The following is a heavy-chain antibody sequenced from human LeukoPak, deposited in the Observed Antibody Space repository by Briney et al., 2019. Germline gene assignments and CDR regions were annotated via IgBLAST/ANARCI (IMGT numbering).Heavy chain of an antibody. V-gene: IGHV3-48*03. J-gene: IGHJ4*02. Sequence: GGSLRLSCAASGFTYSTYEMNWVRQTPGKGLEWVSYISSSGSIIFYADSVKGRFTNSSDNAKNSLYLQMNSLRGEDTAVYYCARVRVGGYYFDYWGQGTLVTVSS. CDR3: ARVRVGGYYFDY. CDR1: GFTYSTYE. CDR2: ISSSGSII. D-gene: IGHD3-10*01.